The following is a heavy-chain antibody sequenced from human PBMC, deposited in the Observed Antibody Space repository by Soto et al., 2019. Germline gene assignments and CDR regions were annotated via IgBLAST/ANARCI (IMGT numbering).Heavy chain of an antibody. CDR3: ARNRITMVRGVIKYWFDP. D-gene: IGHD3-10*01. V-gene: IGHV4-59*01. CDR1: GGSISSYY. J-gene: IGHJ5*02. Sequence: SETLSLTCTVSGGSISSYYWSWIRQAPGKGLEWIGYIYYSGSTNYNPSLKSRVTISVDTSKNQFSLKLSSVTAADTAVYYCARNRITMVRGVIKYWFDPWGQGTLVTVS. CDR2: IYYSGST.